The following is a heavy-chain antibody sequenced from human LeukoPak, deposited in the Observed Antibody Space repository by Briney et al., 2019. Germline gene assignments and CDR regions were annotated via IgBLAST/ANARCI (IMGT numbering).Heavy chain of an antibody. CDR1: GYSFTSYW. CDR2: IYPGDSDT. D-gene: IGHD6-19*01. Sequence: HGESLKISCKGSGYSFTSYWIGWVRQMPGKGLEWMGIIYPGDSDTRYSPSFQGQVTISADKSISTAYLQWSSLKASDTAMYYCAIPYTYSSGLHDAFHIRGQGTMVTVSS. CDR3: AIPYTYSSGLHDAFHI. V-gene: IGHV5-51*01. J-gene: IGHJ3*02.